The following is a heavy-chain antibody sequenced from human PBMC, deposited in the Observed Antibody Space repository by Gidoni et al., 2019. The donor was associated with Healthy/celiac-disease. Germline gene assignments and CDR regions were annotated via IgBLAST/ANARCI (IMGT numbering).Heavy chain of an antibody. J-gene: IGHJ5*02. CDR3: ARGEVLWFGELSGWFDP. CDR1: GGSFSGYY. CDR2: INHSGST. Sequence: QVQLQQWGAGRLKPSETLSLTCAVYGGSFSGYYWSWIRQPPGKGLEWIGEINHSGSTNYNPSLKSRVTISVDTSKNQFSLKLSSVTAADTAVYYCARGEVLWFGELSGWFDPWGQGTLVTVSS. V-gene: IGHV4-34*01. D-gene: IGHD3-10*01.